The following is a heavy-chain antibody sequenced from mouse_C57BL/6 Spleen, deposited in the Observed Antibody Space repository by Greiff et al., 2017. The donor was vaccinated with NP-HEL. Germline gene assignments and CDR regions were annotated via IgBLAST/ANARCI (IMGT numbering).Heavy chain of an antibody. J-gene: IGHJ3*01. V-gene: IGHV1-85*01. CDR2: IYPRDGST. CDR3: APSPYYYGSSPWFAY. D-gene: IGHD1-1*01. Sequence: QVQLQQSGPELVKPGASVKLSCKASGYTFTSYDINWVKQRPGQGLEWIGWIYPRDGSTKYNEKFKGKATLTVDTSSSTAYMELHSLTSEDSAVYFCAPSPYYYGSSPWFAYWGQGTLVTVSA. CDR1: GYTFTSYD.